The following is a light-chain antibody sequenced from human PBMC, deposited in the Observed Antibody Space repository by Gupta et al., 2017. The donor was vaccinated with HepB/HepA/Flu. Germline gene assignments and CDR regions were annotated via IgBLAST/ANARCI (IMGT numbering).Light chain of an antibody. V-gene: IGLV3-21*04. CDR2: NDS. CDR1: NIGTKG. Sequence: SYVVTQPPSVSVAPGKTASITRGGNNIGTKGVHWYQQKPGQAPVMVIYNDSDRPSGIPERFSGSNSGSTATLTISRVEAGDEAEYYCQVWDSSNDSAVFGGGTKLTVL. CDR3: QVWDSSNDSAV. J-gene: IGLJ2*01.